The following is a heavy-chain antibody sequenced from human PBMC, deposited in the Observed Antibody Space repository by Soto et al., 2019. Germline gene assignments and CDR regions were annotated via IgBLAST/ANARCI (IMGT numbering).Heavy chain of an antibody. CDR2: IKSRTDGGTT. CDR3: TPDYSYGLNYYYYYGMDV. CDR1: GFTFSNAW. Sequence: GGCLRLSXAASGFTFSNAWMSWVRQAPGKGLEWVGRIKSRTDGGTTDYAAPVKGRFTISRDDSKNTLYLQMNSLKTEDTAVYYCTPDYSYGLNYYYYYGMDVWGQGTTVTVSS. V-gene: IGHV3-15*01. J-gene: IGHJ6*02. D-gene: IGHD5-18*01.